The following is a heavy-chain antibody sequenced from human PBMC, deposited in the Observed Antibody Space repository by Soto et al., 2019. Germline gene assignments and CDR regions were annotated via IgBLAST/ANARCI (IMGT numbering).Heavy chain of an antibody. D-gene: IGHD3-22*01. CDR2: IGPSGTST. CDR3: AKAHYYDSTGYYRYFDY. CDR1: GITFSSYA. J-gene: IGHJ4*02. Sequence: PVGSLRLSCAASGITFSSYAMSWVRQAPGKGLEWVSVIGPSGTSTFYTDSVKGRFTISRDNSKNTMYLQMNSLRAEDTAIYYCAKAHYYDSTGYYRYFDYWGLGTLVTVSS. V-gene: IGHV3-23*01.